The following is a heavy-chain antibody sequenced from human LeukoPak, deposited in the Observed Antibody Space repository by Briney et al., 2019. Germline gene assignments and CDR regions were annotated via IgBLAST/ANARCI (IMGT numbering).Heavy chain of an antibody. CDR1: GFTFDDYA. CDR3: AKDIGDYRAFDM. Sequence: GRSLRLSCAASGFTFDDYAMHWVRQAPGKGLEWVSGISRNSGKIAYADSVKGRFSISRDNAKSSLYLQMNSLRAEDMALYYCAKDIGDYRAFDMWGQGTMVTVSS. V-gene: IGHV3-9*03. D-gene: IGHD2-21*02. CDR2: ISRNSGKI. J-gene: IGHJ3*02.